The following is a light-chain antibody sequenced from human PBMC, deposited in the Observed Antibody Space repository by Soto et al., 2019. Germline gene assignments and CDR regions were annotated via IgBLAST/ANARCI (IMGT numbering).Light chain of an antibody. CDR3: QQYGSSPLT. V-gene: IGKV3-20*01. CDR1: QSVSSSY. Sequence: DIVLTQSPGTLSLSPGERATLSCRASQSVSSSYLAWYQQTPGQAPRLLIYGASSRATGIPDRFSGSGSGTDFTLTISRLEPEDFAVYYCQQYGSSPLTFGGGTQVEIK. CDR2: GAS. J-gene: IGKJ4*01.